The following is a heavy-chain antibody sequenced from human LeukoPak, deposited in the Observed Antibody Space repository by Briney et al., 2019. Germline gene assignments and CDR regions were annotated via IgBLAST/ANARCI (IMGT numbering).Heavy chain of an antibody. V-gene: IGHV3-30*18. CDR3: AKDIRGGSYLDL. J-gene: IGHJ5*02. D-gene: IGHD3-16*02. CDR2: ISYDGNKR. CDR1: GFIFSSYG. Sequence: GSLRLSCAASGFIFSSYGIHWVRQAPGKGLEWITLISYDGNKRTYADSVKGRFTISRDNSNHRVFLQMNSLRPEDTAVYYCAKDIRGGSYLDLWGQGTLVSVSS.